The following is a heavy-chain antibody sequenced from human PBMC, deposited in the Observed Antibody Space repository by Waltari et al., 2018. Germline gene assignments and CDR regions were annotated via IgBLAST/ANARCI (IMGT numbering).Heavy chain of an antibody. V-gene: IGHV3-23*03. CDR3: ARTGRGNHYDSSDFQY. D-gene: IGHD3-22*01. CDR2: IYSGGTT. Sequence: EVQMLESGGALVQPGGSLRLSCAASGFSFTSYAMVWVRQAAGKGLEWVSSIYSGGTTYYADSVQGRFTVSRDNSKNTLYLEMHSLRTEDTAVYYCARTGRGNHYDSSDFQYWGQGTLVTVSS. CDR1: GFSFTSYA. J-gene: IGHJ1*01.